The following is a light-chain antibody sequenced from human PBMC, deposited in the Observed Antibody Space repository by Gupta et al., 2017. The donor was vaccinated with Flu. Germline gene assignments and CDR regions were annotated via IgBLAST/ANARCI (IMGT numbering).Light chain of an antibody. CDR2: DAS. CDR1: QSVSSY. CDR3: QQRSNWPRNT. Sequence: EIVLTQSPATLSLSPGERATLSCRASQSVSSYLAWYQQKPGQAPRLLIYDASNRATGIPARFSGSGAGTDFTLTISSREQEDFAVYYCQQRSNWPRNTFGQGTKMEIK. J-gene: IGKJ2*01. V-gene: IGKV3-11*01.